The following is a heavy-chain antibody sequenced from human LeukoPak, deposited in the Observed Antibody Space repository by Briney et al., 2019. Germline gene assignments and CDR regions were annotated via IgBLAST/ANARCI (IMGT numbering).Heavy chain of an antibody. CDR2: ISHSGNA. D-gene: IGHD6-13*01. V-gene: IGHV4-38-2*01. Sequence: PSETLSLTCAVSGFSINTAHYWGWVRQPPGEGLEWIGSISHSGNAYYNPSPKSRVTISLDASKNQFSLKVTSLTAADTAVYYCARGMSSVAAVGLWGRGTLVTVSS. CDR3: ARGMSSVAAVGL. J-gene: IGHJ1*01. CDR1: GFSINTAHY.